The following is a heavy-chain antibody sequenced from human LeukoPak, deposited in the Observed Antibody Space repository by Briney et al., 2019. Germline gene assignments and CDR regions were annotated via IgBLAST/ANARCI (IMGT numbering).Heavy chain of an antibody. CDR1: GYTFTGYY. D-gene: IGHD1-26*01. V-gene: IGHV1-24*01. CDR2: SNPEDGET. J-gene: IGHJ4*02. Sequence: ASVKVSCKSSGYTFTGYYMHWVRQAPGQGNEWMGGSNPEDGETSYAQKFQGRVTMPEDTSTDTAYMELSSLRSEDTAVYCCATADLVGARYCDYWDQGTLVSVS. CDR3: ATADLVGARYCDY.